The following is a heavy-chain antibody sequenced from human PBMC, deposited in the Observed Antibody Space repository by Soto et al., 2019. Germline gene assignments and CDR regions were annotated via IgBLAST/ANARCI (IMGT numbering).Heavy chain of an antibody. J-gene: IGHJ6*02. CDR3: AKGVLRPLDV. CDR1: GFTFSSYF. CDR2: ISYDGSNK. V-gene: IGHV3-30*18. Sequence: GGSLRLSRAASGFTFSSYFMHWVRQAPGKGLEWVAVISYDGSNKYYADSVKGRFTISRDNSKNTLYLQMNSLRAEDTAVYYCAKGVLRPLDVWGQGTTVTVSS.